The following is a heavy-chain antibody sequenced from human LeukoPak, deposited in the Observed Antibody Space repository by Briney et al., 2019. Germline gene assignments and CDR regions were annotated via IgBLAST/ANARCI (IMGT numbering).Heavy chain of an antibody. CDR2: INPNSGGI. V-gene: IGHV1-2*02. J-gene: IGHJ4*02. CDR1: GYTFTGYY. CDR3: ARGGGGPYDILTGQLDY. Sequence: ASVKVSCKASGYTFTGYYMHWVRQAPGQGLEWMGWINPNSGGINYAQKFQGRVTMTRDTSISTAYMELSRLRSDDTAVYYCARGGGGPYDILTGQLDYWGQGTLVTVSS. D-gene: IGHD3-9*01.